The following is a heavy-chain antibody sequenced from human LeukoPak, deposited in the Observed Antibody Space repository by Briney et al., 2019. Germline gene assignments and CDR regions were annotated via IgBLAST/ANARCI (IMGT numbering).Heavy chain of an antibody. CDR3: ARDRDLARDY. CDR2: IIEHGNQK. D-gene: IGHD5-12*01. V-gene: IGHV3-7*01. Sequence: GGSLRLSCAASGFTFSHFWMSWVREAPGKGLEWVANIIEHGNQKYYVDSLNGRFAIFRDNDNNSLFLQMDSLKDEYTAVYYCARDRDLARDYWGLGGLVTVSS. CDR1: GFTFSHFW. J-gene: IGHJ4*02.